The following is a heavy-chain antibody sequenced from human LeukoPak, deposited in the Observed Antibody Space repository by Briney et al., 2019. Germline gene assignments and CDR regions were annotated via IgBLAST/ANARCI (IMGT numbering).Heavy chain of an antibody. CDR1: GFTFSSYG. V-gene: IGHV3-30*02. CDR3: AKDPRIGAAAGTGSDY. D-gene: IGHD6-13*01. Sequence: GGSLRLSRAASGFTFSSYGMHWVRQAPGKGLEWVAFIRYDGSNKYYADSVKGRFTISRDNSKNTLYLQMNSLRAEDTAVYYCAKDPRIGAAAGTGSDYWGQGTLVTVSS. CDR2: IRYDGSNK. J-gene: IGHJ4*02.